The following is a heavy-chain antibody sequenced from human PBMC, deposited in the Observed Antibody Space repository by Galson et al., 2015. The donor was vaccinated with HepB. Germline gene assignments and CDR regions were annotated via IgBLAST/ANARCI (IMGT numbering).Heavy chain of an antibody. CDR1: GFSLSTSGVG. CDR2: IYWNDDK. V-gene: IGHV2-5*01. D-gene: IGHD3-9*01. CDR3: AHSGSDDGYFDWLLYPDSLLTYNWFDP. J-gene: IGHJ5*02. Sequence: PALVKPTQPLTLTCTFSGFSLSTSGVGVGWIRQPPGKALEWLALIYWNDDKRYSPSLKSRLTITKDTSKNQVVLTMTNMDPVDTATYYCAHSGSDDGYFDWLLYPDSLLTYNWFDPWGQGTLVTVSS.